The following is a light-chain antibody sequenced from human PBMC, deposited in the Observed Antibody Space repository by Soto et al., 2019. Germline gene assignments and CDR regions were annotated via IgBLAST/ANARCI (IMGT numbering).Light chain of an antibody. CDR1: QSVSSN. CDR3: QQYGSSPFT. V-gene: IGKV3-15*01. CDR2: GAS. J-gene: IGKJ3*01. Sequence: EIVMTQSPATLSVSPGERATLSCRASQSVSSNLAWYQQKPGQAPRLLIYGASNRATGIPARFSGSGSGTEFTLTISSLQSEDFAVYYCQQYGSSPFTFGPGTKVDIK.